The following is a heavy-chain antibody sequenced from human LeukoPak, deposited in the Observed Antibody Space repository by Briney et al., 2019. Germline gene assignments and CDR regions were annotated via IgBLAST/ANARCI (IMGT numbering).Heavy chain of an antibody. CDR3: ARGVGVYSNYPTYYYYYYMDV. V-gene: IGHV4-34*01. CDR1: GGSFSGYY. D-gene: IGHD4-11*01. J-gene: IGHJ6*03. CDR2: INHSGST. Sequence: PSETLSLTCAVYGGSFSGYYWSWIRQPPGKGLEWIGEINHSGSTNYIPSLKSRVTISLDASKNQFSLKLGSVTAADTAVYYCARGVGVYSNYPTYYYYYYMDVWGKGATVTVSS.